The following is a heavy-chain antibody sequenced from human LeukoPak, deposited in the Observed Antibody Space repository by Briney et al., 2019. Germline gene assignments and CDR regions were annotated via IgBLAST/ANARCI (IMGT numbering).Heavy chain of an antibody. CDR2: IYYSGST. CDR3: ASGPGPFDSYFDY. V-gene: IGHV4-31*03. J-gene: IGHJ4*02. Sequence: SETLSLTCTVSGDSISSGGYYWSWIRQHPGKGLEWIGYIYYSGSTYYNPSLKSRVTISVDTSKNQFSLKLSSVTAADTAVYYCASGPGPFDSYFDYWGQGTLVTVSS. CDR1: GDSISSGGYY. D-gene: IGHD1-1*01.